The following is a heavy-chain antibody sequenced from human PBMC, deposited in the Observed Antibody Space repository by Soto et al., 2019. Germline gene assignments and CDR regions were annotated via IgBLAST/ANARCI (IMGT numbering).Heavy chain of an antibody. CDR3: AKDDYSNHRYGMDV. CDR2: ISWNSGNI. J-gene: IGHJ6*02. D-gene: IGHD4-4*01. Sequence: PGGSLRLSCAASGFTFDDYAMHWVRQAPGKGLEWVSGISWNSGNIDYADTVKGRFTISRDNAKNSLYLQMNSLRAEDTVVYYCAKDDYSNHRYGMDVWGQGTTVTVSS. CDR1: GFTFDDYA. V-gene: IGHV3-9*01.